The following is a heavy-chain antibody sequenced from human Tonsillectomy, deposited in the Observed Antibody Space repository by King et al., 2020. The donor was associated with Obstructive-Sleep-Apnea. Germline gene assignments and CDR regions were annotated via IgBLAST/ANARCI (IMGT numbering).Heavy chain of an antibody. J-gene: IGHJ3*02. CDR3: ARGVGRVVVTAIRSAFDI. CDR2: IGTAGDT. CDR1: GFTFSSYD. Sequence: VQLVESGGGLVQPGGSLRLSCAASGFTFSSYDMHWVRQATGKGLEWFSAIGTAGDTYYPGSVKGRFTISRENAKNSLYLQMNSLRAGDTAVYYCARGVGRVVVTAIRSAFDIWGQGTMVTVSS. V-gene: IGHV3-13*04. D-gene: IGHD2-21*02.